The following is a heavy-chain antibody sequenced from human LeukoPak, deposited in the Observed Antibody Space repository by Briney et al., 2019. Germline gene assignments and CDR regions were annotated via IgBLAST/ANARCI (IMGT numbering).Heavy chain of an antibody. CDR3: ARDISMVRGVKTHGTFDI. V-gene: IGHV3-11*05. CDR2: ISSSSSYT. D-gene: IGHD3-10*01. CDR1: GFTFSDYY. Sequence: PGGSLRLSCAASGFTFSDYYMSWIRQAPGKGLEWFSCISSSSSYTNYADSVKGRFTISRDNAKNSLYLQMNSLRAEDTAVYYCARDISMVRGVKTHGTFDICGQGTMVTVSS. J-gene: IGHJ3*02.